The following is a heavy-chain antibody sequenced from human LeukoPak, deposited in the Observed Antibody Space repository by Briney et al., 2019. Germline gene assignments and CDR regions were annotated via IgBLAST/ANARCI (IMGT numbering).Heavy chain of an antibody. V-gene: IGHV3-30-3*01. CDR1: GFTFSSYA. Sequence: GGSPRLSCAASGFTFSSYAMHWVRQAPGKGLEWVAVISYDGSNKYYADSVKGRFTISRDNSKNTLYLQMNSLRAEDTAVYYCARDRVVVVPAIPYYWGQGTLVTVSS. D-gene: IGHD2-2*01. CDR2: ISYDGSNK. J-gene: IGHJ4*02. CDR3: ARDRVVVVPAIPYY.